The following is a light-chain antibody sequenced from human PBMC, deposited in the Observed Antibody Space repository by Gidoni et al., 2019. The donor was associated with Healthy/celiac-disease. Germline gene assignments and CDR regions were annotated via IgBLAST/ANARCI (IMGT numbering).Light chain of an antibody. CDR2: DAA. V-gene: IGKV3-11*01. CDR3: QQRSNWPPLT. Sequence: DLTHSPATLSLSPGERATLSSRASQSVSSYLDWYQQKPGQAPRLLIHDAANRATGIPARFSGSGSGTDFTLTISSLEPEDFAVYYCQQRSNWPPLTFXGXTKVEIK. CDR1: QSVSSY. J-gene: IGKJ4*01.